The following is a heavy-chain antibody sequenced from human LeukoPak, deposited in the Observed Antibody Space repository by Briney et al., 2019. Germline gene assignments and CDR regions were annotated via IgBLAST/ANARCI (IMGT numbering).Heavy chain of an antibody. V-gene: IGHV1-2*02. J-gene: IGHJ4*02. Sequence: ASVKVSCKASGYTFTSYGISWVRQAPGQGLEWMGWINPNSGGTNYAQKFQGRVTMTRDTSISTAYMELSRLRSDDTAVYYCARVLDYYDSHIDYWGQGTLVTVSS. CDR3: ARVLDYYDSHIDY. CDR1: GYTFTSYG. D-gene: IGHD3-22*01. CDR2: INPNSGGT.